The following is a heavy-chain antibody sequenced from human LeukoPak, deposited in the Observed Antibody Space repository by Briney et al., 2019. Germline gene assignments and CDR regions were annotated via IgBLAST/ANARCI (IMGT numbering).Heavy chain of an antibody. CDR1: GYSISSGDY. CDR3: ARSPYYFDSSGYHGAYYFDY. V-gene: IGHV4-38-2*01. D-gene: IGHD3-22*01. CDR2: IYHSGST. Sequence: PSETLSLTCAVSGYSISSGDYWGWIRQPPGKGLEWIGSIYHSGSTYNNPSLKSRVTISVDTSKNQFSLKLSSVTAADTAVYYCARSPYYFDSSGYHGAYYFDYWGQGTLVTVSS. J-gene: IGHJ4*02.